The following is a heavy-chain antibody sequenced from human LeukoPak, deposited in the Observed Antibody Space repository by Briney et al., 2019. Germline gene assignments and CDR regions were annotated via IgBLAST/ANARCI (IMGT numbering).Heavy chain of an antibody. CDR2: IHSSSGSI. CDR1: GFNFTNYN. CDR3: ARENYYDSSGNDAFDV. J-gene: IGHJ3*01. Sequence: GGSLRLSCAASGFNFTNYNMNWVRQAPGKGLEWVSSIHSSSGSIYYADSLKGRFTISRDNAKNSLYLQMNSLRAEDTAVYYCARENYYDSSGNDAFDVWGQGTMVTVSS. D-gene: IGHD3-22*01. V-gene: IGHV3-21*01.